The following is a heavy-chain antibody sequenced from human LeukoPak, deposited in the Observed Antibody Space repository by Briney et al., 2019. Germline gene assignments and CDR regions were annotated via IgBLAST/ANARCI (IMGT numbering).Heavy chain of an antibody. J-gene: IGHJ4*02. V-gene: IGHV3-48*01. CDR3: ARDRYDYVWGSYRYTFDY. D-gene: IGHD3-16*02. CDR1: GFTFSSYS. CDR2: ISSSSSTI. Sequence: GGSLRLSCAASGFTFSSYSMNWVRQAPGKGLEWVSYISSSSSTIYYADSVKGRFTISRDNAKNSLHLQMNSLRAEDTAVYYCARDRYDYVWGSYRYTFDYWGQGTLVTVSS.